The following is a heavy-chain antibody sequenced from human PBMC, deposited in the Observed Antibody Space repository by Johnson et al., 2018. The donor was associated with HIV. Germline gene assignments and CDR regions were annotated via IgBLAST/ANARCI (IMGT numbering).Heavy chain of an antibody. CDR3: ARDGGVAAAVGVVAFDI. CDR1: GFAFSDYY. V-gene: IGHV3-11*04. Sequence: QVQLVESGGGLVKPGGSLRLSCAASGFAFSDYYMAWIRQAPGKGLEWVSFISSGSHSIYYADSVKGRFTVSRDNSKNSLYLQMNSLRAEDTAVYYCARDGGVAAAVGVVAFDIWGQGTLVTVSS. J-gene: IGHJ3*02. D-gene: IGHD6-13*01. CDR2: ISSGSHSI.